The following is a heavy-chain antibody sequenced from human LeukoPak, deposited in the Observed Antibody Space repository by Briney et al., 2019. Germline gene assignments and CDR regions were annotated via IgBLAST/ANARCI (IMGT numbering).Heavy chain of an antibody. Sequence: GGPLRLSCAASGFTFSDYYMSWIRQAPGKGLEWVSYISSSGSTIYYADSVKGRFTISRDNAKNSLYLQMNSLRAEDTAVYYCARDTGRWLHWGTNWFDPWGQGTLVTVSS. CDR2: ISSSGSTI. J-gene: IGHJ5*02. D-gene: IGHD3-10*01. V-gene: IGHV3-11*01. CDR3: ARDTGRWLHWGTNWFDP. CDR1: GFTFSDYY.